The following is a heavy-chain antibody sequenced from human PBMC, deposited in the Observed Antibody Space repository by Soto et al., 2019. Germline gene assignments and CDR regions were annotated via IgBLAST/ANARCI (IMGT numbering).Heavy chain of an antibody. V-gene: IGHV3-48*02. J-gene: IGHJ4*02. D-gene: IGHD2-21*01. CDR3: ARGGDYDSPFDY. Sequence: GGSLRLSCAASGFNFNSYSMNWVRQAPGKGLEWISYISPSSSTIYYADSVRGRFTISRDNAKNSLYLQMNSLSDEDTAVFHCARGGDYDSPFDYWGQGTLVTVSS. CDR1: GFNFNSYS. CDR2: ISPSSSTI.